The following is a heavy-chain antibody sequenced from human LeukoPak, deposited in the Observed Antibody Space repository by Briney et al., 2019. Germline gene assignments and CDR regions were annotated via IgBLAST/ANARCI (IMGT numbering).Heavy chain of an antibody. D-gene: IGHD4-23*01. V-gene: IGHV4-39*07. Sequence: PSETLSLTCTVSGGSISSSSYYWGWIRQPPGKGLEWIGSIYYSGSTYYNPSLKSRVTISVDTSKNQFSLKLSSVTAADTAVYYCARDRSTVVTPDTHFDYWGQGTLVTVSS. CDR2: IYYSGST. J-gene: IGHJ4*02. CDR3: ARDRSTVVTPDTHFDY. CDR1: GGSISSSSYY.